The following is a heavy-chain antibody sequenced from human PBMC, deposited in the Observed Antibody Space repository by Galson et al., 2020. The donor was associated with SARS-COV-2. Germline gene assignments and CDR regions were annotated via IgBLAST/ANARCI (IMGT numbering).Heavy chain of an antibody. CDR2: ISYDGINK. CDR1: GFTFSSYA. J-gene: IGHJ4*02. D-gene: IGHD4-17*01. CDR3: ARAPSLFGEFDY. V-gene: IGHV3-30-3*01. Sequence: GGSLRLSCAASGFTFSSYAMHWVRQAPGKGLEWVAVISYDGINKYYADSVKGRFTIARDNSKNTLYLQMNSLRAEDTSVYYCARAPSLFGEFDYWGQGTLVTVSS.